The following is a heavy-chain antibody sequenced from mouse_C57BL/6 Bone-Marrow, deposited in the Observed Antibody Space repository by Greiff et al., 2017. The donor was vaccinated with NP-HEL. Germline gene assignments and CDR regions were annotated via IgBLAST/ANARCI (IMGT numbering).Heavy chain of an antibody. V-gene: IGHV1-72*01. J-gene: IGHJ4*01. CDR3: ARRDGNYVGGYYYAMDY. CDR1: GYTFTSYW. D-gene: IGHD2-1*01. Sequence: QVQLQQSGAELVKPGASVKLSCKASGYTFTSYWMHWVKQRPGRGLEWIGRIDPNSGGTKYNEKFKSKATLTVDKPSSTAYMQLSSLTSEDSAVYYCARRDGNYVGGYYYAMDYWGQGTSVTVSS. CDR2: IDPNSGGT.